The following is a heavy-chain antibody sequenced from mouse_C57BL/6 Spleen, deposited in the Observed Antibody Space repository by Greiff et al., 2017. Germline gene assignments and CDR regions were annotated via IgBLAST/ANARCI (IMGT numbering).Heavy chain of an antibody. CDR3: AKTGSSSYYFDY. D-gene: IGHD1-1*01. J-gene: IGHJ2*01. Sequence: VQLVESGPELVKPGASVKISCKASGYAFSSSWMNWVKQRPGKGLEWIGRIYPGDGDTNYNGKFKGKATLTADKSSSTAYMQLSSLTSEDSAVYFCAKTGSSSYYFDYWGQGTTLTVSS. V-gene: IGHV1-82*01. CDR1: GYAFSSSW. CDR2: IYPGDGDT.